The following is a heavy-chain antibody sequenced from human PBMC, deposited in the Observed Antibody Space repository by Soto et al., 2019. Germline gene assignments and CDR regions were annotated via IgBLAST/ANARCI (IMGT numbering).Heavy chain of an antibody. J-gene: IGHJ4*02. Sequence: QVQLVESGGGVVEPGRSLRLSCAASGFIFSSYGMYWVRQAPGKGLEWVALISYDGADENYADSVKGRFTISRDNSKNTMHLQMNSLRAEDTAVYYCAKDKLEMSTIGYFDNWGQGTLVTVSS. D-gene: IGHD1-1*01. CDR2: ISYDGADE. CDR3: AKDKLEMSTIGYFDN. CDR1: GFIFSSYG. V-gene: IGHV3-30*18.